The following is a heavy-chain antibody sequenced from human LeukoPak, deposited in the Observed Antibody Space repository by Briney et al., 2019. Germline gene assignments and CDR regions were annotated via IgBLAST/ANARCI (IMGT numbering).Heavy chain of an antibody. CDR2: INPSDSSP. CDR3: TRSRWFDF. D-gene: IGHD4-23*01. CDR1: GYTFTIYY. V-gene: IGHV1-46*01. J-gene: IGHJ4*02. Sequence: ASVMVSCMASGYTFTIYYIHWVRQAPGLGLEWMGMINPSDSSPTYAQKFQGRVTMTRDTSTSTVYMELSSLRSEDTAVYYCTRSRWFDFWGQGTLVTVSS.